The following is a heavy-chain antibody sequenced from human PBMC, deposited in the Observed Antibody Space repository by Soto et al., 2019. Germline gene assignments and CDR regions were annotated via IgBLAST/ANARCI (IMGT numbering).Heavy chain of an antibody. CDR1: GDSITSYY. CDR2: IYYRGST. Sequence: PSETLSLTCTVSGDSITSYYWNWIRQPPGKGLEWIGYIYYRGSTNYNSSLKSRVTISVDTSKNQVSLRLSSVTAADTAVYYCARHRPSGWFYFDSWGQGTPVTVSS. D-gene: IGHD6-19*01. CDR3: ARHRPSGWFYFDS. J-gene: IGHJ4*02. V-gene: IGHV4-59*08.